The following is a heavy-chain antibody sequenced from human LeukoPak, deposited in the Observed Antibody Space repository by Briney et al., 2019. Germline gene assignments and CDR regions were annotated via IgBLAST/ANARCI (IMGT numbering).Heavy chain of an antibody. CDR1: GGSLSDYY. CDR3: ARWSSNYYDTSGRRFDP. V-gene: IGHV4-34*01. Sequence: PSETLSLTCAVYGGSLSDYYWSWIRQPPGKGLEWIGEINHSGSTNYNPSLKSRVTISVDTSKNQFSLKLSSVTAADTAVYYCARWSSNYYDTSGRRFDPWGQGTRVTVSS. CDR2: INHSGST. J-gene: IGHJ5*02. D-gene: IGHD3-22*01.